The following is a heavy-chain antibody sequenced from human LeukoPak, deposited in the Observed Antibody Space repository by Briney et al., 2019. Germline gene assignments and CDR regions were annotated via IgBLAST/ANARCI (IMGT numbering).Heavy chain of an antibody. CDR2: IYFSGST. D-gene: IGHD2/OR15-2a*01. V-gene: IGHV4-30-4*01. J-gene: IGHJ4*02. Sequence: PSQTLSLTCSVPGGSISSGDYYWSWIRQPPGKGLEWIGYIYFSGSTYYNPSLKSRVSISVDTSKNQFSLKLSSVTAADTAVYYCVRDRYFIGFDYWGQGTLVTVSS. CDR3: VRDRYFIGFDY. CDR1: GGSISSGDYY.